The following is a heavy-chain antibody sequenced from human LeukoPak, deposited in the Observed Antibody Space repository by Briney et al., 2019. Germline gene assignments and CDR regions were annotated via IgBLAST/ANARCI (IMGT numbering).Heavy chain of an antibody. J-gene: IGHJ4*02. CDR1: GYTFTSYY. CDR3: ARERDRGYSYGSFDY. Sequence: ASVKVSCKASGYTFTSYYMHWVRQAPGQGLEWMGIINPSGGSTSYAQKFQGRVTMTRDTSTSTVYMELSSLRSEDTAVYYCARERDRGYSYGSFDYWGQGTLVAVSS. CDR2: INPSGGST. D-gene: IGHD5-18*01. V-gene: IGHV1-46*01.